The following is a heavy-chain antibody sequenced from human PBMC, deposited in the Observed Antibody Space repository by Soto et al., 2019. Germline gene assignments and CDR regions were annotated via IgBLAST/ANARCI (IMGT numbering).Heavy chain of an antibody. D-gene: IGHD3-10*01. Sequence: EVQLVESGGGLIQRGGSLRLSCAASGFTLSTYSLNWIRQAPRKGMEWLSYISGSSNTIYYADSVKGLFTISNDNAKTSLYLQMNSLRDEDTDVYSCARGFDLQYGMDVWGQGSTVTVSS. CDR1: GFTLSTYS. CDR2: ISGSSNTI. V-gene: IGHV3-48*02. CDR3: ARGFDLQYGMDV. J-gene: IGHJ6*02.